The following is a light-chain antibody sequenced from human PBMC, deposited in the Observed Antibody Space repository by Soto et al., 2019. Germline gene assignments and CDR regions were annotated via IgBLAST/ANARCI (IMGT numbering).Light chain of an antibody. Sequence: QSALTQPHSASGSPGQSVTISCTGTSSDVGGYNYVSWYQQHPGKAPKLMIYEVSKRPSGVPDRFSGSKSDNTASLTVSGLQAEYEADYYCSSYAGSNNVVFGGGTKVTVL. V-gene: IGLV2-8*01. CDR2: EVS. CDR3: SSYAGSNNVV. CDR1: SSDVGGYNY. J-gene: IGLJ2*01.